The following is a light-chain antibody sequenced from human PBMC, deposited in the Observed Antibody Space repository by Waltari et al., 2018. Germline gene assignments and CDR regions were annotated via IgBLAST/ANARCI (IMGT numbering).Light chain of an antibody. CDR1: QDISNY. V-gene: IGKV1-33*01. CDR3: QQHDNLPLA. CDR2: AAS. Sequence: EIQMTQSPSSLATSVGDRVTITCQTSQDISNYLNWYQQKTGKAPKHLIYAASNLETGVPSRFSGSGSGTNFTFTISSLQPEDIATYYCQQHDNLPLAFGGGTKVEIK. J-gene: IGKJ4*01.